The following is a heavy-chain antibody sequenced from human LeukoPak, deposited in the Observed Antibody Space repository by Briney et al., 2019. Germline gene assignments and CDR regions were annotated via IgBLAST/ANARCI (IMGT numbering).Heavy chain of an antibody. CDR2: INHSGST. Sequence: SETLSLTCAVYGGSFSGYYWSWIRQPPGKGLEWIGEINHSGSTNYNPSLKSRVTISVDTSKNQFSLKLSSVTAADTAVYYCARRADYWGQGTLVTVSS. CDR3: ARRADY. CDR1: GGSFSGYY. V-gene: IGHV4-34*01. J-gene: IGHJ4*02.